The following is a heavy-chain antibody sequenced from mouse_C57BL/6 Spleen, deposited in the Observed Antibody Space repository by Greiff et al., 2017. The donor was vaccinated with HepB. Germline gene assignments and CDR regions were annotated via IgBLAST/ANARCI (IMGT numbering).Heavy chain of an antibody. V-gene: IGHV1-4*01. CDR3: ARGGNSFAY. Sequence: QVHVKQSGAELARPGASVKMSCKASGYTFTSYTMHWVKQRPGQGLEWIGYINPSSGYTKYNQKFKDKATLTADKSSSTAYMQLSSLTSEDSAVYYCARGGNSFAYWGQGTLVTVSA. CDR1: GYTFTSYT. D-gene: IGHD2-1*01. J-gene: IGHJ3*01. CDR2: INPSSGYT.